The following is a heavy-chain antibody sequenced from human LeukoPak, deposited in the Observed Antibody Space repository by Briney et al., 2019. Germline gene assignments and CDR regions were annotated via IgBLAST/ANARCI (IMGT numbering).Heavy chain of an antibody. V-gene: IGHV1-69-2*01. Sequence: ASVKVSCKASGYTFTDYYMHWVQQSPGKGLEWMGRVDPEDGETIYAEKFQGRVTITADTSTDTAYMELSSLRSEDTAVYYCATLYSSSSRNYWGQGTLVTVSS. CDR1: GYTFTDYY. CDR2: VDPEDGET. CDR3: ATLYSSSSRNY. J-gene: IGHJ4*02. D-gene: IGHD6-6*01.